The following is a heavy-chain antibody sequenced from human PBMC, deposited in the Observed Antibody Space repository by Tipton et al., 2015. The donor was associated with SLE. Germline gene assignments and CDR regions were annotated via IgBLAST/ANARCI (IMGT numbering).Heavy chain of an antibody. CDR3: ARDVGGYNTGWFPYYFDY. CDR1: GGSIISSSW. V-gene: IGHV4-4*02. Sequence: TLSLTCAVSGGSIISSSWWSWVRQPPGKGLEWIGDIYHSESPNYNPSLKSRVTISVDTSKNQFSLKLSSVTAADTAVYYCARDVGGYNTGWFPYYFDYWGQGTLVTVSS. J-gene: IGHJ4*02. CDR2: IYHSESP. D-gene: IGHD2-8*02.